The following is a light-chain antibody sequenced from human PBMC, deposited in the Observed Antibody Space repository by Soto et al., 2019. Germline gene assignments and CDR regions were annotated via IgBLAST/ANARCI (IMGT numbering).Light chain of an antibody. CDR1: QSVSSY. Sequence: DMVLTHSPATLSLSPGERATLSCRASQSVSSYLAWYQQKPGQAPRLLIYDASNRATGIPARFSGSGSGTDFTLTISSLEPEDFAVYYCQQRSNWPRTFGQGTKVDI. CDR2: DAS. J-gene: IGKJ1*01. V-gene: IGKV3-11*01. CDR3: QQRSNWPRT.